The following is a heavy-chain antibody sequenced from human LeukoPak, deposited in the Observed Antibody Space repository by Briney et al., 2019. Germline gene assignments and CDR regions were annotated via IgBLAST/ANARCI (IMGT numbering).Heavy chain of an antibody. CDR3: ARVQYSGSYHYFDY. Sequence: GGSLRLSCAASGFTFSSYEMNWVRQAPGKGLEGVSYISSSGSTIYYADSVKGRFTISRDNAKNSLYLPMNSLRAEDTAVYYCARVQYSGSYHYFDYWGQGTLVTVSS. D-gene: IGHD1-26*01. CDR1: GFTFSSYE. J-gene: IGHJ4*02. CDR2: ISSSGSTI. V-gene: IGHV3-48*03.